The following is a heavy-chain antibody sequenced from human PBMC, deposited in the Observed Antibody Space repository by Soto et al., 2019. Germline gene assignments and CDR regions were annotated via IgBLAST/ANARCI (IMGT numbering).Heavy chain of an antibody. CDR2: VSSTGGYT. CDR1: GFNFGDYY. D-gene: IGHD1-26*01. Sequence: QMQLVESGGDLVKPGGSLRLSCAASGFNFGDYYMSWVRQAPGKGLEWVSCVSSTGGYTKYSDSVGGRFTVSRDNGKNSLHMQLNSLRVEDKAVYYCARLRVGVNWYFDLWGRGTLVTVSS. V-gene: IGHV3-11*06. CDR3: ARLRVGVNWYFDL. J-gene: IGHJ2*01.